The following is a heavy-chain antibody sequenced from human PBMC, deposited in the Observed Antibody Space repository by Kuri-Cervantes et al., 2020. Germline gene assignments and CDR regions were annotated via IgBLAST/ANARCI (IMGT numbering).Heavy chain of an antibody. CDR2: ISSSSSYI. V-gene: IGHV3-21*01. D-gene: IGHD1-1*01. Sequence: GESLKISCAASGFTFSSYIMNWVRQAPGKGLEWVSSISSSSSYIYYADSVKGRFTISRDNAKSSLYLQMNSLRADDTAVYYCARVNVNDALDIWAQGTMVTVSS. J-gene: IGHJ3*02. CDR3: ARVNVNDALDI. CDR1: GFTFSSYI.